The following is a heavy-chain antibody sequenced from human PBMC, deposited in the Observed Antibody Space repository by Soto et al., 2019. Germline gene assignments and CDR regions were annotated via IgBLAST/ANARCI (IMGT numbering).Heavy chain of an antibody. J-gene: IGHJ4*01. V-gene: IGHV2-5*02. CDR2: TFRDNVN. CDR1: GFSLSTNGVG. CDR3: AHTLCDSSCYWDVGFFDS. Sequence: QITLKESGPTLVQPTQTLTLTCTFSGFSLSTNGVGVGWIRQPPGKAPECLSLTFRDNVNSYSPSLNSRLSVSKDTDKNQVVPTMTNMDPAATGTYNAAHTLCDSSCYWDVGFFDSSCHGALVIVSS. D-gene: IGHD6-25*01.